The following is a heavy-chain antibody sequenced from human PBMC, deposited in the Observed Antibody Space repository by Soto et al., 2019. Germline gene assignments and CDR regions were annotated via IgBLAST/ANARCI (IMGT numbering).Heavy chain of an antibody. Sequence: QVQLVQSGGEVKMPGSSVKVSCKASGGSFSSYTFTWVRQAPGQVLEWMGKIIPLLSITNYEEEFQGRVTITADKSTSTAYMELSRLTFEDTAIYYCARDHYYNSGTYSIDSWGQGTLVTVTS. CDR1: GGSFSSYT. V-gene: IGHV1-69*08. CDR2: IIPLLSIT. J-gene: IGHJ4*02. D-gene: IGHD3-10*01. CDR3: ARDHYYNSGTYSIDS.